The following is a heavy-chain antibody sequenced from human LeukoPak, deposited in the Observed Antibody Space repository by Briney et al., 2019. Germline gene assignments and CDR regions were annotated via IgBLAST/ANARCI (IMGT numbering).Heavy chain of an antibody. D-gene: IGHD2-15*01. CDR3: AAGSGGIDY. Sequence: GGSLRLSCAASGFPFSSYTMNWVRQAPGKGLEWVSAISGSGGSTYYADSVKGRFTISRDNSKNTLYLQMNSLRAEDTAVYYCAAGSGGIDYWGQGTLVTVSS. J-gene: IGHJ4*02. V-gene: IGHV3-23*01. CDR2: ISGSGGST. CDR1: GFPFSSYT.